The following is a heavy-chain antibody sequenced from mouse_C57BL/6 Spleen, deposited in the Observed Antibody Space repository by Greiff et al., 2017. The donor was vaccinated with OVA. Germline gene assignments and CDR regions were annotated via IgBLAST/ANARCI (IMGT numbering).Heavy chain of an antibody. J-gene: IGHJ4*01. CDR2: IYPGDGDT. Sequence: QVQLQQSGPELVKPGASVKISCKASGYAFSSSWMNWVKQRPGKGLEWIGRIYPGDGDTNYNGKFKGKATLTADKSSSTAYMQLSSLTSEDSAFYFCARKLRGDGNYGYAMDYWGQGTSVTVSS. CDR3: ARKLRGDGNYGYAMDY. CDR1: GYAFSSSW. D-gene: IGHD2-1*01. V-gene: IGHV1-82*01.